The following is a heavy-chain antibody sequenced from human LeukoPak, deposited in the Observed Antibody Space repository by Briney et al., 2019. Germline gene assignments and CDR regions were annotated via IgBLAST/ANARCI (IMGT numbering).Heavy chain of an antibody. CDR3: ARDLGDFDSYGYGY. D-gene: IGHD5-18*01. CDR2: INPNSGGT. V-gene: IGHV1-2*02. J-gene: IGHJ4*02. Sequence: ASVKVSCKASGYTFTGYYMHWVRQAPGQGLEWMGWINPNSGGTNYAQKFQGRVTMTRDTSISTAYMELSRLRSDDPAVYYCARDLGDFDSYGYGYWGQGTLVTVSS. CDR1: GYTFTGYY.